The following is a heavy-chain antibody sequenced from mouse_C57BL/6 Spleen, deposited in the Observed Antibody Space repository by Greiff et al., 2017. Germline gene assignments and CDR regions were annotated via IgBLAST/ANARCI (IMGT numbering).Heavy chain of an antibody. Sequence: VQLQQSGPGLVKPSQSLSLTCSVTGYSITSGYYWNWIRQFPGNKLEWMGYISYDGSNNYNPSLKNRISITRDTSKNQFFLKLNSVTTEDTASYYCARDGYDYASYWGQGTLVTVSA. CDR2: ISYDGSN. CDR1: GYSITSGYY. CDR3: ARDGYDYASY. D-gene: IGHD2-4*01. J-gene: IGHJ3*01. V-gene: IGHV3-6*01.